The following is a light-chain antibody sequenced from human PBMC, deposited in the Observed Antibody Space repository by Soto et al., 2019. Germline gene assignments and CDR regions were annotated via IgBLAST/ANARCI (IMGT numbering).Light chain of an antibody. CDR3: QDYDSVPRT. CDR1: QGFSNY. J-gene: IGKJ1*01. CDR2: SAS. V-gene: IGKV1-27*01. Sequence: DIQLTQSPSSLSASVGDRVTITCRASQGFSNYLAWYQKKPGKAPKLLIYSASTLQSGVPSRFSGSGSGTDFTLTISSLQPEDVATYYCQDYDSVPRTFGQGAKVEI.